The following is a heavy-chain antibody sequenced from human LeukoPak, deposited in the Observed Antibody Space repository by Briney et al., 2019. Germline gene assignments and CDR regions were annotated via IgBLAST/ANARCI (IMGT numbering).Heavy chain of an antibody. CDR3: ARWGWEAQLIAAAGTNYYYGMDV. CDR1: GGTFSSYA. V-gene: IGHV1-69*04. J-gene: IGHJ6*02. D-gene: IGHD6-13*01. Sequence: ASVKVSCKASGGTFSSYAISWVRQAPGQGLEWMGRIIPILGIANYAQKFQGRVTITADKSTSTAYMELSSLRSEDTAVYYCARWGWEAQLIAAAGTNYYYGMDVWGQGTTVTVSS. CDR2: IIPILGIA.